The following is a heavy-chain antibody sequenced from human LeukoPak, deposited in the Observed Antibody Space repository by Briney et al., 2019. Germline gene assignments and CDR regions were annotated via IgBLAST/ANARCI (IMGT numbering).Heavy chain of an antibody. J-gene: IGHJ4*02. CDR2: IYPGDSDT. CDR3: ARSGGYCSSTSCYAFDY. Sequence: GESLKISCKGPGYSFTNYWIGWVRQMPGKGLEWMGIIYPGDSDTRYSPSFQGQVTISADKSISTAYLQWSSLKASDTAIYYCARSGGYCSSTSCYAFDYWGQGTLVTVSS. CDR1: GYSFTNYW. D-gene: IGHD2-2*03. V-gene: IGHV5-51*01.